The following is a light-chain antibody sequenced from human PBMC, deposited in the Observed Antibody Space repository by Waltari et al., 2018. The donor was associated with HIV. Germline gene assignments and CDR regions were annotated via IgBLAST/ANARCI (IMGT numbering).Light chain of an antibody. J-gene: IGLJ2*01. CDR3: CSYAGTYTYVL. Sequence: QSALTPPRSVSGPPGQSVTISCTGTSSEVGGYDSVSWYLQHPGKVPKLIIYEVIQRPSGVPDRFSGSKSGNTASLTISGLQTEDEADYFCCSYAGTYTYVLIGGGTKLTVL. CDR2: EVI. CDR1: SSEVGGYDS. V-gene: IGLV2-11*01.